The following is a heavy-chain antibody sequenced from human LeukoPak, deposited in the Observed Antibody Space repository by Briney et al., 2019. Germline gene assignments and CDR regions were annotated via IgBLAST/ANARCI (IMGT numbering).Heavy chain of an antibody. CDR2: IYTSGST. V-gene: IGHV4-4*07. Sequence: SETLSLTCTVSGGAISSYYWSWIRQPAGKGLEWIGRIYTSGSTNYNPSLKSRVTMSVDTSKNQFSLKLSSVTAADTAVYYCARGRGYSYGDEYYYYGMDVWGQGTTVTVSS. CDR1: GGAISSYY. CDR3: ARGRGYSYGDEYYYYGMDV. D-gene: IGHD5-18*01. J-gene: IGHJ6*02.